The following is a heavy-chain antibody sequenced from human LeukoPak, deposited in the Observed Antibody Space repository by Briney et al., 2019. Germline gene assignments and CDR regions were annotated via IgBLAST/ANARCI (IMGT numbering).Heavy chain of an antibody. D-gene: IGHD5-18*01. CDR2: ISSSSSYI. J-gene: IGHJ4*02. V-gene: IGHV3-21*01. Sequence: GGSLRLSCAASGFTFSSYSMNWVRQAPGKGLEWVSSISSSSSYIYYADSVKGRFTISRDNAKNSLYLQMNSLRAEDTAVYYCARGGYSYGRSVDYWGQGTLVTVSS. CDR3: ARGGYSYGRSVDY. CDR1: GFTFSSYS.